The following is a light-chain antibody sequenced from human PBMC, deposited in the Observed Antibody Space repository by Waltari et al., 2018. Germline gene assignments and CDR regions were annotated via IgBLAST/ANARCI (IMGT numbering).Light chain of an antibody. CDR2: DVS. V-gene: IGLV2-11*01. Sequence: QSALTPPRSVSGSPGQSVTIPCTGTSSDVGGYNYLSWYQQHPGKAPKLMIYDVSKRPSGVPDRFSGSKSGNTASLTISGLQAEDEADYYCCSYAGSYTPVVFGGGTKLTVL. CDR1: SSDVGGYNY. J-gene: IGLJ2*01. CDR3: CSYAGSYTPVV.